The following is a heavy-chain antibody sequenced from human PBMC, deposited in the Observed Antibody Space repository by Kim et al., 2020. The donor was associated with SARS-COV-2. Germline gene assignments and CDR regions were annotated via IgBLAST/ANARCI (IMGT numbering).Heavy chain of an antibody. J-gene: IGHJ4*01. CDR1: GGSFSGYY. D-gene: IGHD2-15*01. V-gene: IGHV4-34*01. CDR3: ARGGYCSGGSCYYFDY. Sequence: SETLSLTCAVYGGSFSGYYWSWIRQPPGKGLEWIGEINHSGSTNYNPSLKSRVTISVDTSKNQFSLKLSSVTAADTAVYYCARGGYCSGGSCYYFDYWG. CDR2: INHSGST.